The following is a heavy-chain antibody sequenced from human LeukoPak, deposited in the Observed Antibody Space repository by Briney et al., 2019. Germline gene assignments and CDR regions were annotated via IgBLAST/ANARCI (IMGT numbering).Heavy chain of an antibody. Sequence: PSETLSLTCAVYGGSFSGYYCSWIRQPPGKGLEWIGEINHSGSTNYNPSLKSRVTISVDTSKNQFSLKLSSVTAADTAVYYCARGPYYDFWSGYYFDPWGQGTLVTVSS. V-gene: IGHV4-34*01. CDR1: GGSFSGYY. CDR3: ARGPYYDFWSGYYFDP. CDR2: INHSGST. J-gene: IGHJ5*02. D-gene: IGHD3-3*01.